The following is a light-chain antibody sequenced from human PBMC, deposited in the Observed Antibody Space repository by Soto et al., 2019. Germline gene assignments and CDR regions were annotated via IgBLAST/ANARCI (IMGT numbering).Light chain of an antibody. CDR1: QSVASN. Sequence: EMAVTQSPATLSVSPGARAPLSCRASQSVASNLAWYQQKPGQTPRLLIYAASTRATGIPARFSGSGSGTEFNLTISSLQSEDFAVYFCQQYDDWLRLTFGGGTKVDIK. CDR2: AAS. CDR3: QQYDDWLRLT. J-gene: IGKJ4*01. V-gene: IGKV3-15*01.